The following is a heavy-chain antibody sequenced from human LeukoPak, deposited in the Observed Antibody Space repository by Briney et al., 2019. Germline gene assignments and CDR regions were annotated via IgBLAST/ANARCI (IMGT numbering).Heavy chain of an antibody. J-gene: IGHJ5*02. CDR2: ISSSSNTI. CDR3: ARGCSGGSCYDGYNWFDP. V-gene: IGHV3-48*01. Sequence: GGSLRLSCRSSGFTFSSYSMKWVGQAPGRGREGVSYISSSSNTIYYEDSVKGRFIISRDNAKNSLYMKMNSLRVEDTAVYYCARGCSGGSCYDGYNWFDPWGQGTLVTVSS. D-gene: IGHD2-15*01. CDR1: GFTFSSYS.